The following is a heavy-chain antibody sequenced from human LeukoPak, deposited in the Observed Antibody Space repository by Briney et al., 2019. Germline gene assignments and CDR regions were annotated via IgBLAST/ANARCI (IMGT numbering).Heavy chain of an antibody. Sequence: SETLSLTCTVSGGSISSSSYYWGWIRQPPGKGLEWIGSIYYSGSTYYNPSLKSRVTISVDRSKNQFSLKLSSVTAADTAMYYCAKGGGWDAFDIWGQGTMVTVSS. J-gene: IGHJ3*02. D-gene: IGHD6-19*01. CDR2: IYYSGST. V-gene: IGHV4-39*07. CDR3: AKGGGWDAFDI. CDR1: GGSISSSSYY.